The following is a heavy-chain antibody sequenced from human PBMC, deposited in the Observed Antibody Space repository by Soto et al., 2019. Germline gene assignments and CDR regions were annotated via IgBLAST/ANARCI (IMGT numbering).Heavy chain of an antibody. J-gene: IGHJ4*02. CDR2: IIPAFGTA. CDR1: GGTFNSFL. D-gene: IGHD2-2*01. Sequence: QVQLVQSGVEVKNPGSSVKVSCKTSGGTFNSFLIDWVRQAPGQGLKWMGGIIPAFGTAKYAQKFQGRVTITADKSTTTAYMELRTLTSEDTAVYYCARGLDQPPVGLYFDTWGQGTLVTVSS. V-gene: IGHV1-69*06. CDR3: ARGLDQPPVGLYFDT.